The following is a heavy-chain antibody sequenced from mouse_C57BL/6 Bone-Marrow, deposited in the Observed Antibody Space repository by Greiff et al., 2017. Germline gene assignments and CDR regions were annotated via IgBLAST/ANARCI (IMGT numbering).Heavy chain of an antibody. J-gene: IGHJ3*01. Sequence: EVKLMESGGGLVKPGGSLKLSCAASGFTFSDYGMHWVRQAPEKGLEWVAYISSGSSTIYYADTVKGQFTISRDNAKNTLFLQMTSLRSEDTAMYYCARPITTASSFAYWGQGTLVTVSA. V-gene: IGHV5-17*01. D-gene: IGHD1-2*01. CDR2: ISSGSSTI. CDR3: ARPITTASSFAY. CDR1: GFTFSDYG.